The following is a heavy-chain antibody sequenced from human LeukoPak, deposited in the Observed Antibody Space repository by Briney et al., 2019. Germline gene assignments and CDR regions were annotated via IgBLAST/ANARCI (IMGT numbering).Heavy chain of an antibody. V-gene: IGHV3-53*01. CDR2: IYSGGST. Sequence: GGSLRLSCAASGFTVSSNYMSWVRQAPGKGLEWVSVIYSGGSTYYADSVKGRFTISRDNSKNTLYLQMNSLRAEDTAVYYCARDTVTTLGYYYSGMDVWGQGTTVTVSS. D-gene: IGHD4-11*01. CDR1: GFTVSSNY. CDR3: ARDTVTTLGYYYSGMDV. J-gene: IGHJ6*02.